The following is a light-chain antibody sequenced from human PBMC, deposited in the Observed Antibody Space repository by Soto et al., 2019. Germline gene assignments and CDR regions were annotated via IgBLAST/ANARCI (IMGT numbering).Light chain of an antibody. CDR2: GNS. V-gene: IGLV1-40*01. CDR1: SSNIGAGYD. J-gene: IGLJ1*01. Sequence: QSVLTQPPSVSGAPGQRVTISCTGSSSNIGAGYDVHWYQQLPGTAPKLLIYGNSNRPSGVPDRFSGSKSGTSASLAITGLQAEDEADYSWQSYVSSLSVYVF. CDR3: QSYVSSLSVYV.